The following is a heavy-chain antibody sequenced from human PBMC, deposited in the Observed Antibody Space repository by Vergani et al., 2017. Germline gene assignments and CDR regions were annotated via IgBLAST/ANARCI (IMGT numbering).Heavy chain of an antibody. Sequence: QVQLVQSGAEVKKPGASVKVSCKASGYTFTSYAMHWVRQAPGQRLEWMGWINAGNGNTKYSQKFQGRVTITRDTSASTAYMELSSLRAEDTAVYYWTRTISPRSGYYRDWGQGTLVTVSS. D-gene: IGHD3-3*01. CDR2: INAGNGNT. CDR3: TRTISPRSGYYRD. V-gene: IGHV1-3*01. J-gene: IGHJ4*02. CDR1: GYTFTSYA.